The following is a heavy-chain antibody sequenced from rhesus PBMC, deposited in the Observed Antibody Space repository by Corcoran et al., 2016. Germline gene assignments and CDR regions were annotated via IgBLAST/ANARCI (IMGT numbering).Heavy chain of an antibody. J-gene: IGHJ4*01. CDR1: GFSISTSGMG. V-gene: IGHV2-174*01. Sequence: QVTLKESGPALVKPTQTLTLTCTFSGFSISTSGMGVGWLRQPPGKALEWLALICWEEDKYYSTSFRSGHPISQATSKNQVVLTMTTMDPVATAKYYCARRGVGFCTGSGCYAGYSFDYWGQGVLVTVSS. CDR3: ARRGVGFCTGSGCYAGYSFDY. CDR2: ICWEEDK. D-gene: IGHD2-21*01.